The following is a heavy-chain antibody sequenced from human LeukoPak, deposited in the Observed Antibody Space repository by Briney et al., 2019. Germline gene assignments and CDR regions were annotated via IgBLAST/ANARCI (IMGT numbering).Heavy chain of an antibody. J-gene: IGHJ6*03. D-gene: IGHD2-2*01. CDR2: ISSSSSTI. CDR3: ARGKYADKDDYMDV. Sequence: GGSLRLSCVVSGFTFSSYSMNWVRQAPGKGLEWVSYISSSSSTIYYADSVKGRFTISRDNAKNSLYLQMNSLRAEDTALYYCARGKYADKDDYMDVWGKGTTVIVSS. V-gene: IGHV3-48*01. CDR1: GFTFSSYS.